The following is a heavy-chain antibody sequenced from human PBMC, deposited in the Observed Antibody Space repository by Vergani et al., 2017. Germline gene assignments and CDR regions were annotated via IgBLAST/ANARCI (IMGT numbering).Heavy chain of an antibody. J-gene: IGHJ5*02. CDR2: MYHSGST. CDR1: GGSMSGYY. Sequence: QLQESGPGLVKPSETLSLTCSVSGGSMSGYYWSWIRQPPGKELEWIGYMYHSGSTNYNPSLETRVTISGDTSKNQFSLKLNFVTAADTAVYYCGRVADFYGLGSRLLDLWGQGILVTVSS. V-gene: IGHV4-59*01. D-gene: IGHD3-10*01. CDR3: GRVADFYGLGSRLLDL.